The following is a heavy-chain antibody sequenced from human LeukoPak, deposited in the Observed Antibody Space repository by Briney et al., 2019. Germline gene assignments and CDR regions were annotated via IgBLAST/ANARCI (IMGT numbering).Heavy chain of an antibody. D-gene: IGHD6-13*01. Sequence: NPSETLSLTCTVSGGSISSYYWSWIRQPPGKGLEWIGYIYYSGSTNYNPSLKSRVTISVDTSKNQFSLKLSSVTAADTAVYYCARDHTSSSSWYGVSWFDPWGQGTLVTVSS. J-gene: IGHJ5*02. CDR3: ARDHTSSSSWYGVSWFDP. V-gene: IGHV4-59*12. CDR2: IYYSGST. CDR1: GGSISSYY.